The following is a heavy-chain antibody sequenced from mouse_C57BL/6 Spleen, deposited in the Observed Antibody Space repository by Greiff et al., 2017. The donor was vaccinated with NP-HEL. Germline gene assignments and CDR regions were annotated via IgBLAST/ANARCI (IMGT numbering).Heavy chain of an antibody. D-gene: IGHD2-3*01. J-gene: IGHJ2*01. Sequence: QVHVKQPGAELVKPGASVKLSCKASGYTFTSYWMHWVKQRPGQGLEWIGMIHPNSGSTNYNEKFKSKATLTVDKSSSTAYMQLSSLTSEDSAVYYCARMGLLGDYWGQGTTLTVSS. CDR3: ARMGLLGDY. CDR2: IHPNSGST. V-gene: IGHV1-64*01. CDR1: GYTFTSYW.